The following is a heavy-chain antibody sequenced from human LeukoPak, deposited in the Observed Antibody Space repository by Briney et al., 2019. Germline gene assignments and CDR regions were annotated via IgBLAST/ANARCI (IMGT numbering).Heavy chain of an antibody. V-gene: IGHV4-30-4*01. CDR2: IYHSGST. Sequence: SQTLSLTCTVSGDSISNGDNYWSWIRQSPGKGLEWIGSIYHSGSTYYNPSLKSRVTISVDTSKNQFSLKLSSVTAADTAVYYCARGRLLLYNTLPFDYWGQGTLVTVSS. J-gene: IGHJ4*02. CDR3: ARGRLLLYNTLPFDY. D-gene: IGHD2/OR15-2a*01. CDR1: GDSISNGDNY.